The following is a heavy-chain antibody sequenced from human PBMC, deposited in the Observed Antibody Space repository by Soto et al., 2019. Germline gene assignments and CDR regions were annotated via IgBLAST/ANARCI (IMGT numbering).Heavy chain of an antibody. CDR1: SYTFTSYD. CDR2: ISAYNGNT. CDR3: ARDAPPEDY. Sequence: ASVTVSSNASSYTFTSYDNSWVRQAPGQGLEWMGWISAYNGNTNYAQKLQGRVTMTTDTSTSTAYMELRSLRSDDTAVYYCARDAPPEDYWGQGTLVTVSS. V-gene: IGHV1-18*01. J-gene: IGHJ4*02.